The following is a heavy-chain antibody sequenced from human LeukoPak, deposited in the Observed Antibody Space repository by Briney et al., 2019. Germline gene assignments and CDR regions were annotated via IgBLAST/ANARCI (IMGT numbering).Heavy chain of an antibody. D-gene: IGHD3-22*01. CDR3: ARDAEAYYYDSSGYPRFDY. CDR2: ISSSGSTI. V-gene: IGHV3-11*04. J-gene: IGHJ4*02. Sequence: GGSLRLSCAASGFTFSSYAMSWIRQAPGKGLEWVSYISSSGSTIYYADSVKGRFTISRDNVKNSLYLQMNSLRAEDTAVYYCARDAEAYYYDSSGYPRFDYWGQGTLVTVSS. CDR1: GFTFSSYA.